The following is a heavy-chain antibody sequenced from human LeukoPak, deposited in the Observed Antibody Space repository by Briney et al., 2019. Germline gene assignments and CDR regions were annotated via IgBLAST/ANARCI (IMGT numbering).Heavy chain of an antibody. V-gene: IGHV1-8*01. D-gene: IGHD6-25*01. CDR1: GYTFTSYD. Sequence: ASVKVSCKASGYTFTSYDINWVRQATGQGLEWMGWMNPNSGNTGYAQKFQGRVTMTSDTSTSTVYMELSSLKSEDTAVYFCARVGTAAATADYWGQGTLVTVSS. CDR2: MNPNSGNT. J-gene: IGHJ4*02. CDR3: ARVGTAAATADY.